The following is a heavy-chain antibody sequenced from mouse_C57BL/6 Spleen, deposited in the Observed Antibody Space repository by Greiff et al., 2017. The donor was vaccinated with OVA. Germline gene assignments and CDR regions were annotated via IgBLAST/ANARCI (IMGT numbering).Heavy chain of an antibody. V-gene: IGHV5-17*01. CDR3: ARDWNYAMDY. J-gene: IGHJ4*01. CDR2: ISSGSSTI. CDR1: GFTFSDYG. D-gene: IGHD4-1*01. Sequence: EVMLVESGGGLVKPGGSLKLSCAASGFTFSDYGMHWVRQAPEKGLEWVAYISSGSSTIYYADTVKGRFTLSRDNAKNTLFLQMTRLRSEDTAMYSCARDWNYAMDYWGQGTSVTVSS.